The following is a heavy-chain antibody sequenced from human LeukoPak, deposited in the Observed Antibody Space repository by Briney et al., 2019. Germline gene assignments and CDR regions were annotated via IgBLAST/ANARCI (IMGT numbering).Heavy chain of an antibody. CDR3: ARRSMTTVRSDYYYYMDV. J-gene: IGHJ6*03. V-gene: IGHV4-59*08. CDR1: GGSISSYY. Sequence: PSETLSLTCTVSGGSISSYYWSWIRQPPGKGLEWIGYIYYSGSTNYNPSLKSRVTISVDTSKNQFSLKLSSVTAADTAVYYCARRSMTTVRSDYYYYMDVWGKGTTVTVSS. D-gene: IGHD4-11*01. CDR2: IYYSGST.